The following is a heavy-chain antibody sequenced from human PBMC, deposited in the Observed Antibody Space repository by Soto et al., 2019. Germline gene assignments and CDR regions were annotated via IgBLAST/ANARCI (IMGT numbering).Heavy chain of an antibody. J-gene: IGHJ3*02. V-gene: IGHV1-46*01. D-gene: IGHD3-22*01. CDR1: GHTITVDH. CDR2: INPSGGST. Sequence: GVLVKGSCKAFGHTITVDHGDGGSQAQGQGLEWMRIINPSGGSTSYAQKFQGRVTMTRDTSTSTVYMELSSLRSEDTAVYYCAIVVRIKVRIVVKDDAFEIWGQGTTVT. CDR3: AIVVRIKVRIVVKDDAFEI.